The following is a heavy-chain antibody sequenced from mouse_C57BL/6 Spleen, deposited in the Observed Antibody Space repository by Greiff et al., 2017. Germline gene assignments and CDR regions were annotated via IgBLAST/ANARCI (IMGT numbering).Heavy chain of an antibody. Sequence: VKLQESGPELVKPGASVKISCKASGYAFSSSWMNWVKQRPGKGLEWIGRIYPGDGDTNYNGKFKGKATLTADKSSSTAYMQLSSLTSEDSAVYFCARDGYYVMDYWGQGTSVTVSS. D-gene: IGHD2-3*01. CDR1: GYAFSSSW. V-gene: IGHV1-82*01. J-gene: IGHJ4*01. CDR3: ARDGYYVMDY. CDR2: IYPGDGDT.